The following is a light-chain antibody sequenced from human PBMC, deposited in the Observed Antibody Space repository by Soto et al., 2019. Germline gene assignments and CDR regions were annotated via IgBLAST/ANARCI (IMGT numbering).Light chain of an antibody. CDR2: GAS. CDR3: QQYNNWPRT. CDR1: QSVSNN. Sequence: EILMTQAPATRSVSLGDRATLSCRASQSVSNNLAWYQQNPGQPPRLLIYGASTRASGIPARFSGSGSGTEFTLTISSLQSEDFAVYYCQQYNNWPRTFCQGTKVDI. J-gene: IGKJ1*01. V-gene: IGKV3-15*01.